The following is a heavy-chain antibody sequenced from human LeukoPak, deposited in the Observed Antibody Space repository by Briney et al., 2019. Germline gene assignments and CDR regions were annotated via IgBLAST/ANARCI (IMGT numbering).Heavy chain of an antibody. Sequence: SETLSLTCTVSGGYISSYYWSWIRQPPGKGLEWIGYIYYSGSTNYNPSLKSRVTMSVDTSKNQFSLKLSSVTAADTAVYYCARALKGSSWPYYYYMDVWGKGTTVTVSS. D-gene: IGHD6-13*01. CDR2: IYYSGST. CDR1: GGYISSYY. CDR3: ARALKGSSWPYYYYMDV. V-gene: IGHV4-59*12. J-gene: IGHJ6*03.